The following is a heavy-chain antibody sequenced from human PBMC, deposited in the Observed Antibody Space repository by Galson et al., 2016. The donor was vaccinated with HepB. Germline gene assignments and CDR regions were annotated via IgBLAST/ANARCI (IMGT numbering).Heavy chain of an antibody. CDR1: GFTFSSYS. CDR2: ISSSSSYI. CDR3: ASGYSYGYFYY. V-gene: IGHV3-21*01. D-gene: IGHD5-18*01. Sequence: SLRLSCAASGFTFSSYSMNWVRQAPGKGLEWVSSISSSSSYIYYADSVKGRFTISRDNANNSLYLQMNSLRAEDTAVYYCASGYSYGYFYYWGQGTLVTVSS. J-gene: IGHJ4*02.